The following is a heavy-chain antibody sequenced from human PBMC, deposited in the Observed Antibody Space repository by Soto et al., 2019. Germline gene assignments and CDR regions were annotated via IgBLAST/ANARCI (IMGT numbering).Heavy chain of an antibody. V-gene: IGHV1-18*01. CDR1: GYTFTTYS. J-gene: IGHJ4*02. CDR2: ISAYNGNT. CDR3: SRDRGWQQPPNDD. Sequence: QVQLVQSGAEVKKPGASVKVSCKTSGYTFTTYSISWVRRAPGQGLEWMGWISAYNGNTNYAQKLQGRVTMTTDTSTNTAYMELRSLRSDDTAVYYCSRDRGWQQPPNDDWGQGTLVIVS. D-gene: IGHD6-13*01.